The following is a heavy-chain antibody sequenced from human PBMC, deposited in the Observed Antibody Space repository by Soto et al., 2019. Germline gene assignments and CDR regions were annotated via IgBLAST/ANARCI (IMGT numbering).Heavy chain of an antibody. V-gene: IGHV4-59*08. CDR1: GGSISTYY. Sequence: EQLQESGPGLVKPSETLSLTCTVSGGSISTYYWSWIRQPPGKGLEWIGYVYYNGHTDYNPSLQSRVTISVDTSKNQFSLKLTSVTAADTAVYYCARVQSSDYDRAFDYWGQGTLVTVSS. D-gene: IGHD3-16*01. J-gene: IGHJ4*02. CDR2: VYYNGHT. CDR3: ARVQSSDYDRAFDY.